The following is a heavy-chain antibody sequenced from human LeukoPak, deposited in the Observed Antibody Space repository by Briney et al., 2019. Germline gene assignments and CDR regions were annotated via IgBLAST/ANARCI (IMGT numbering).Heavy chain of an antibody. CDR1: GGTFSSYA. J-gene: IGHJ4*02. Sequence: GASVKVSCKASGGTFSSYAISWVRQAPGQGLEWMGGIIPIFGTANYAQKFQGGVTITTDESTSTAYMELSSLRSEDTAVYYCARGPDGYNSRYFDYWGQGTLVTVSS. D-gene: IGHD5-24*01. CDR3: ARGPDGYNSRYFDY. V-gene: IGHV1-69*05. CDR2: IIPIFGTA.